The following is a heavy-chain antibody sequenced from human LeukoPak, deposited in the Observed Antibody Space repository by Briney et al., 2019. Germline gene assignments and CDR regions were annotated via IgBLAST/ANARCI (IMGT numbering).Heavy chain of an antibody. CDR3: AGAPLVTAIPIV. D-gene: IGHD2-21*02. J-gene: IGHJ6*02. CDR2: ISGSGGST. V-gene: IGHV3-23*01. Sequence: GGSLRLSCAASGFTFSSYAMSWVRQASGKGLEWVSAISGSGGSTYYADSVKGRFTISRDNSKNTLYLQMNSLRAEDTAVYYCAGAPLVTAIPIVWGQGTTVTVSS. CDR1: GFTFSSYA.